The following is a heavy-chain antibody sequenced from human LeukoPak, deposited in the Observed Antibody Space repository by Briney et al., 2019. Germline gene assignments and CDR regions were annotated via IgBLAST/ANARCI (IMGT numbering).Heavy chain of an antibody. Sequence: PGGSLRLSCGASGFTVSTNYMSWVRQAPGKGLEWVSIIYSGGSTYYADSVKGRFTISRDKSKKTLYLQMSSLRADDMAVYYCVKGMKEDYYYYGMDVWGQGTTVTVSS. V-gene: IGHV3-66*01. CDR2: IYSGGST. CDR3: VKGMKEDYYYYGMDV. J-gene: IGHJ6*02. CDR1: GFTVSTNY.